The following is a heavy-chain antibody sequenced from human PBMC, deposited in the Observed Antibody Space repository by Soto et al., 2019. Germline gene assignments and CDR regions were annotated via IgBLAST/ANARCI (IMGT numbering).Heavy chain of an antibody. CDR2: MNPNSGNT. D-gene: IGHD3-3*01. Sequence: QVQLVQSGAEVKKPGASVKVSCKASGYTFTSYDINWVRQATGQGLEWMGWMNPNSGNTGYAQKFQGRVTMTRNTSISTAYMELSSLRSEDTAVYYCARVETYYDFWSGYSIRAFDIWGQGTMVTVSS. CDR3: ARVETYYDFWSGYSIRAFDI. J-gene: IGHJ3*02. V-gene: IGHV1-8*01. CDR1: GYTFTSYD.